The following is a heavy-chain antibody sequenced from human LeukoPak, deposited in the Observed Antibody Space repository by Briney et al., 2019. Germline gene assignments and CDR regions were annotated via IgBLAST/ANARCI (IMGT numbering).Heavy chain of an antibody. CDR2: IYYSGST. CDR1: GGSISSSSYY. Sequence: SETLSLTCTVSGGSISSSSYYWGWIRQPPGKGLEWIGSIYYSGSTYYNPSLKSRVTISVDTSKNQFSLKLSSVTAADTAVYYCASLDYGSGSKTPWFDPWGQGTLVTVSS. V-gene: IGHV4-39*07. CDR3: ASLDYGSGSKTPWFDP. J-gene: IGHJ5*02. D-gene: IGHD3-10*01.